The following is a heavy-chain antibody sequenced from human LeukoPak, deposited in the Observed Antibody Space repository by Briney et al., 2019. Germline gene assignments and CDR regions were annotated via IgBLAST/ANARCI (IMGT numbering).Heavy chain of an antibody. CDR3: ARGGIQVSGIDEFDY. V-gene: IGHV3-13*01. D-gene: IGHD6-19*01. CDR2: IGIRGDT. J-gene: IGHJ4*02. Sequence: GGSLRLSCAASGFTFIDYDMHWVRQVIGKGLERVSAIGIRGDTHYSGSVKGRFTISRENAESSLYLQMNSLRAEDTAVYYCARGGIQVSGIDEFDYWGQGTLVTVSS. CDR1: GFTFIDYD.